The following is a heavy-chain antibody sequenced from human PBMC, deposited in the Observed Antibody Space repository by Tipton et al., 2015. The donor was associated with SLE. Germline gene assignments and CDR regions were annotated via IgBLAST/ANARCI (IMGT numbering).Heavy chain of an antibody. CDR2: IYYDGTNE. V-gene: IGHV3-33*06. J-gene: IGHJ3*02. D-gene: IGHD7-27*01. CDR1: GFTFRDYG. CDR3: AKDSGDRDDSFDI. Sequence: SLRLSCAASGFTFRDYGMHWVRQAPGKGPQWVALIYYDGTNEEYADSVKGRFTISRDNSRNTLFLQMNSLTVEDTAVYYCAKDSGDRDDSFDIWGQGTMVIVSS.